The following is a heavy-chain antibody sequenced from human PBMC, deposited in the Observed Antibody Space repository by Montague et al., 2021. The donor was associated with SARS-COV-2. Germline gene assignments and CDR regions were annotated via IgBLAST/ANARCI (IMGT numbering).Heavy chain of an antibody. CDR1: GIPFSNYW. J-gene: IGHJ4*02. V-gene: IGHV3-74*01. CDR3: ARDFDWGSGY. CDR2: ISPDGSMT. Sequence: SLRLSCAASGIPFSNYWIHWVRQAPGEGPVWVSRISPDGSMTRYADFVKGRFAISRGIAKDTVFLQMNSLRADDTALYFCARDFDWGSGYWGQGTMVIVSS. D-gene: IGHD3-9*01.